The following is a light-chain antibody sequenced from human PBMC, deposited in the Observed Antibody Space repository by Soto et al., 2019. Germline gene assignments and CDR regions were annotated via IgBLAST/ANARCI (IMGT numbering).Light chain of an antibody. J-gene: IGLJ2*01. CDR3: GTWDSSLSAGQ. CDR1: SSNIGNNY. CDR2: DDN. V-gene: IGLV1-51*01. Sequence: QSVLTQPPSVSAAPGQKVTISCSGSSSNIGNNYVSWYQQLPGTAPKLLIYDDNKRPSGIPDRFSGSKSGTSATLGFTGLQTGDEADYYCGTWDSSLSAGQIGGGTKVTVL.